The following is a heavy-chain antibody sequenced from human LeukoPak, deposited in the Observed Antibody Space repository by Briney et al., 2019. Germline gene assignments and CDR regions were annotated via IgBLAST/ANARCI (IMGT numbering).Heavy chain of an antibody. CDR3: ARALSPLTMPTVTTWGHYYYYMDV. J-gene: IGHJ6*03. CDR1: GYTFTSYG. V-gene: IGHV1-18*01. CDR2: ISAYDGNT. D-gene: IGHD4-17*01. Sequence: GASVKVSCKASGYTFTSYGISWVRQAPGQGLEWMGWISAYDGNTNYAQKLQGRVTMTTDTSTSTAYMELRSLRSDDTAVYYCARALSPLTMPTVTTWGHYYYYMDVWGKGTTVTVSS.